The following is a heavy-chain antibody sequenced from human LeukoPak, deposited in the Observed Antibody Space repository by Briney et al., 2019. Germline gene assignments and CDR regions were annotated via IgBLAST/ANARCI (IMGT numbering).Heavy chain of an antibody. Sequence: PGRSLRLPCAASGFTFSSYDMHWVRQAPGKGLEWVAVIWYDGGNKYFADSVKGRFTISRDNSKNTLYLQMNCLSTEDTAVYYCARDRAATRVFDYWGQGTLVTVSS. CDR3: ARDRAATRVFDY. J-gene: IGHJ4*02. V-gene: IGHV3-33*01. CDR1: GFTFSSYD. CDR2: IWYDGGNK. D-gene: IGHD2-15*01.